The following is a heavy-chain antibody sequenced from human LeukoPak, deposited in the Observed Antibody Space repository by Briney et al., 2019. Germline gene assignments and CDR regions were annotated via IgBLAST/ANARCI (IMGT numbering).Heavy chain of an antibody. CDR2: IYYSGST. J-gene: IGHJ5*02. V-gene: IGHV4-59*01. CDR1: GGSISSYY. Sequence: SETLSLTCTVSGGSISSYYWSWIRQPPGKGLEWIGYIYYSGSTNYNPSLKSRVTISVDTSKNQFSLKLSSVTAADTAVYYCARVFGYSGYDFWFDPWGQGTLVTVSP. CDR3: ARVFGYSGYDFWFDP. D-gene: IGHD5-12*01.